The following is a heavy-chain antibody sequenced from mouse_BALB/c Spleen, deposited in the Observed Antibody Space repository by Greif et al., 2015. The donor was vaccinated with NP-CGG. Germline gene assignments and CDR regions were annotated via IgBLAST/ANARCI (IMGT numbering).Heavy chain of an antibody. CDR2: INSNGGST. CDR3: AREAWFAY. V-gene: IGHV5-6-3*01. Sequence: DVMLVESGGGLVQPGGSLKLSCAASGFTFSSYGMSWVRQTPDKRLELVATINSNGGSTYYPDSVKGRFTISRDNAKNTLYLQMSSLRSEDTAMYYCAREAWFAYWGQGTLVTVSA. CDR1: GFTFSSYG. J-gene: IGHJ3*01.